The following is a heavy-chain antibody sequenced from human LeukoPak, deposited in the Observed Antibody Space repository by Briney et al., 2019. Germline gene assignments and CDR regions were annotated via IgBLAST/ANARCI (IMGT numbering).Heavy chain of an antibody. D-gene: IGHD3-22*01. Sequence: PSETLSLTCTVSGGSISSNTYSWGWIRQPPGKGLEWIGSIYYSGTTYYNPSLKSRVTISVDTSKNQFSLKLSSVTAADTAIYYCARVHVNSGYYFGDAFDIWGQGTMVTVSS. CDR1: GGSISSNTYS. J-gene: IGHJ3*02. CDR2: IYYSGTT. V-gene: IGHV4-39*01. CDR3: ARVHVNSGYYFGDAFDI.